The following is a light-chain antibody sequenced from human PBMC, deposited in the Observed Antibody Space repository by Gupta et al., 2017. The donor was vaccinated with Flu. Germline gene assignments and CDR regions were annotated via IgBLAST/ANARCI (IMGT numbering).Light chain of an antibody. CDR3: LLYYGGAQLGV. CDR1: PGAVTSGYY. J-gene: IGLJ3*02. Sequence: QTVGTQEPSLTVSPGGTVPLPCASSPGAVTSGYYPNWFQQKPGQAPRALIYSTSTKHSWTPARFSCSLLGGKAALTLSGVQPEDEAEYYCLLYYGGAQLGVFGGGTKLTVL. CDR2: STS. V-gene: IGLV7-43*01.